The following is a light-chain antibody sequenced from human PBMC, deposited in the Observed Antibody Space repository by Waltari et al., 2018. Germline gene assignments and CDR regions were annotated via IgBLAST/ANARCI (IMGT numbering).Light chain of an antibody. V-gene: IGKV1-39*01. CDR2: AAS. CDR3: QQSYSTPLT. J-gene: IGKJ3*01. Sequence: DIQMTQSPSSLSASVGDRVTTTCRASQSISSYLNWYQQKPGKAPKLLIYAASSLQSGVPSRFSGSGSGTDFTLTISSLQFEDFATYHCQQSYSTPLTFGPGTKVDIK. CDR1: QSISSY.